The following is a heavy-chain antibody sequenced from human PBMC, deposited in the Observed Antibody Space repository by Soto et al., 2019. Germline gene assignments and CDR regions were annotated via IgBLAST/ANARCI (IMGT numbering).Heavy chain of an antibody. D-gene: IGHD3-10*01. CDR1: GYTFTSYA. V-gene: IGHV1-3*01. CDR2: INAGNGNT. CDR3: ARDGWAGDFQH. J-gene: IGHJ1*01. Sequence: QVQLVQSGAEVKKPGASVKVSCKASGYTFTSYAMHWVRQAPGQRLEWMGWINAGNGNTKYSQKFQGRVTITRDTSASTAYMELSSLRSEDTDVYYCARDGWAGDFQHWGQGTLVTVSS.